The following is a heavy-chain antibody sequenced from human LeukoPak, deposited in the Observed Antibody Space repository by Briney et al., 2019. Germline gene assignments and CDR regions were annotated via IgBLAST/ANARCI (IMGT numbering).Heavy chain of an antibody. CDR3: AIYYYYSSGFDY. D-gene: IGHD3-22*01. Sequence: ALVKVSCKASGGTFSSYAISWVRQAPGQRLEWMGWINAGNGNTKYSQKFQGRVTITRDTSASTAYMELSSLRSEDTAVYYCAIYYYYSSGFDYWGQGTLVTVSS. J-gene: IGHJ4*02. CDR1: GGTFSSYA. CDR2: INAGNGNT. V-gene: IGHV1-3*01.